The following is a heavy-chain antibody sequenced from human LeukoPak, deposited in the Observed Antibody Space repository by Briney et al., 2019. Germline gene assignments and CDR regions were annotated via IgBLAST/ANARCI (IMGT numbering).Heavy chain of an antibody. D-gene: IGHD6-13*01. CDR2: IYSSGST. CDR1: GDSISGFY. Sequence: SETLSLTCTVSGDSISGFYWSWIRQPPGEGLEWIGDIYSSGSTNYNPSLKSRVTMSVDTSKNQFSLKLSSVTAADTALYYCARVSSSWYQDWYFDLWGRGTLVTVSS. V-gene: IGHV4-59*12. CDR3: ARVSSSWYQDWYFDL. J-gene: IGHJ2*01.